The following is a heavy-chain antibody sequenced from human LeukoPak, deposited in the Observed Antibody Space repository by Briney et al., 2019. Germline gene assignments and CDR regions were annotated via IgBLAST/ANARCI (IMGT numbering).Heavy chain of an antibody. Sequence: GGSLRLSCAASGFTFSSYAMSWVRQAPGKGLEWVSAISGSGINTYYADSVKGRFTISRDNSKNTLYLQMNSLSAEDTAVYYCAKALLGSGWYHDAFDIWGQGTMVTVSS. J-gene: IGHJ3*02. D-gene: IGHD6-19*01. V-gene: IGHV3-23*01. CDR1: GFTFSSYA. CDR3: AKALLGSGWYHDAFDI. CDR2: ISGSGINT.